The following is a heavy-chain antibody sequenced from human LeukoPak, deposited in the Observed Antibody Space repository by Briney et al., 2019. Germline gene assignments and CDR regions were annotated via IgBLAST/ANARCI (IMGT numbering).Heavy chain of an antibody. V-gene: IGHV3-74*01. Sequence: GGSLRLSCAASGFTFSSYWMHWVRQAPGKGLVWVSRINTDGSSTTYADSVEGRFTISRDNAKNTLYLQMNSLRAEDTAVYYCARDPVLDDYGGNSPYWGQGTLVTVSS. CDR1: GFTFSSYW. D-gene: IGHD4-23*01. CDR2: INTDGSST. J-gene: IGHJ4*02. CDR3: ARDPVLDDYGGNSPY.